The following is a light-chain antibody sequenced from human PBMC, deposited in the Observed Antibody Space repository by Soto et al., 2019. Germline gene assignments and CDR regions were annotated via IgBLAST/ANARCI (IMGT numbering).Light chain of an antibody. V-gene: IGLV2-8*01. CDR2: EVS. J-gene: IGLJ3*02. Sequence: QSVLTQPPSASGSPGQSVTISCTGTSSDVGGYNYVSWYQQHPGKAPKLMIYEVSKRPSGVPDRFSGSKSGNTASLTVSGLHAEYEADYYCSSYAGSNNLGVFGGGTKLTVL. CDR3: SSYAGSNNLGV. CDR1: SSDVGGYNY.